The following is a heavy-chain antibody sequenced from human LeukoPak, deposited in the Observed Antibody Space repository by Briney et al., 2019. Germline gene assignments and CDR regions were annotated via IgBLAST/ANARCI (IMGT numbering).Heavy chain of an antibody. V-gene: IGHV3-11*01. CDR3: ARDGVVVVPAAPTFYYYYYGMDV. CDR2: ISSSGSTI. CDR1: GFTFSDYY. J-gene: IGHJ6*02. D-gene: IGHD2-2*01. Sequence: GSLRLSCAASGFTFSDYYMSWIRQAPGKGLEWVSYISSSGSTIYYADSVKGRFTISRDNAKNSLYLQMNSLRAEDTAVYYCARDGVVVVPAAPTFYYYYYGMDVWGQGTTVTVSS.